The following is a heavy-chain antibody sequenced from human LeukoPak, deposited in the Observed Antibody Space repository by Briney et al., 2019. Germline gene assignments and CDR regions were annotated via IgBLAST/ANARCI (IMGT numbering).Heavy chain of an antibody. CDR1: GFSFSTYS. J-gene: IGHJ4*02. Sequence: GGSLRLSCAASGFSFSTYSMTWVRQAPGKGLEWVSAISGSGGSTYYADSVKGRFTISRDNSKNTLYLQMNSLRAEDTAVYYCAKGGSYRSQPYFDYWGQGTPVTVSS. CDR3: AKGGSYRSQPYFDY. CDR2: ISGSGGST. V-gene: IGHV3-23*01. D-gene: IGHD3-16*02.